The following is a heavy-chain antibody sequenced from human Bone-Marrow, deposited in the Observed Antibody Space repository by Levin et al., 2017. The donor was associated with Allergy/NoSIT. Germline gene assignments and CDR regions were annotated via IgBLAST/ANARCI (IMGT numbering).Heavy chain of an antibody. D-gene: IGHD6-6*01. J-gene: IGHJ3*02. CDR2: IYWNNNK. CDR3: AHRLVAEYRDDTTQDPFDI. V-gene: IGHV2-5*01. Sequence: ESGPTLVKPKQTLTLTCTFSGFSLTTHEVGVSWIRQPPGKALEWLAVIYWNNNKRYSPSLKSRLAITKDTSKNQVVLTMTNMDPVDTATYYCAHRLVAEYRDDTTQDPFDIWGQGTMVSVSA. CDR1: GFSLTTHEVG.